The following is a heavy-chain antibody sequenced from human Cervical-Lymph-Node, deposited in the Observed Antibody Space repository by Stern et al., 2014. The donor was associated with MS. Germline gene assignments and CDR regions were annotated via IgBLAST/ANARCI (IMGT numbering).Heavy chain of an antibody. CDR1: GFSFSRYA. Sequence: QVQLVQSGGGVVQPGRSLRLSCAASGFSFSRYAMHWVRQAQGTGLEWVALIWYDVSNPYYPDSVTGRFTISRDNFKNTLYLQMNSLRAEDTAVYYGASAYSSSHYYFDYWGQGTLVTVSS. J-gene: IGHJ4*02. V-gene: IGHV3-33*01. CDR3: ASAYSSSHYYFDY. CDR2: IWYDVSNP. D-gene: IGHD6-13*01.